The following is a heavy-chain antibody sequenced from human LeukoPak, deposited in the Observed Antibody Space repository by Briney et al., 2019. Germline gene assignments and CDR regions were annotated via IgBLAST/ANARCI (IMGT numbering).Heavy chain of an antibody. CDR2: INPNSGGT. Sequence: GASVKVSCKASGGTFSSYAISWVRQAPGQGLEWMGWINPNSGGTNYAQRFQGRVTMTRDTSISTAYMELSRLRSDDTAVYYCARSHPPYYGGNSQMDYWGQGTLVTVSS. CDR1: GGTFSSYA. CDR3: ARSHPPYYGGNSQMDY. V-gene: IGHV1-2*02. D-gene: IGHD4-23*01. J-gene: IGHJ4*02.